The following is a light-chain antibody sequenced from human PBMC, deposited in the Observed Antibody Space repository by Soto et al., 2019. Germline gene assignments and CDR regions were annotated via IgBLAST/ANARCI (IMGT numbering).Light chain of an antibody. CDR1: SSDVGGYNY. Sequence: QSVLTQPASVSGSPGQSITISCTGTSSDVGGYNYVSWYQQHPGKAPKLIIYEVSNRPSGVSNRFSGSKSGNTASLAISGPQAEDGKYYYCSSYTSTRTVVFGGGTKLTVL. J-gene: IGLJ2*01. CDR2: EVS. CDR3: SSYTSTRTVV. V-gene: IGLV2-14*01.